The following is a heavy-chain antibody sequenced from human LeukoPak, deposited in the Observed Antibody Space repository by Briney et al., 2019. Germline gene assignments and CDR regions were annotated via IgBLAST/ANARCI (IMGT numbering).Heavy chain of an antibody. CDR1: EFSVGSNY. J-gene: IGHJ4*02. CDR3: ASEYCSSATCRFDY. Sequence: GSLRLSCAASEFSVGSNYMTWVRQPPGKGPEWIGCIYYSGSTNSNPSLKSRVSVSVDTSKNQFSPTLRSVTAADTAVYYCASEYCSSATCRFDYWGQGTLVTVSS. D-gene: IGHD2-2*01. CDR2: IYYSGST. V-gene: IGHV4-59*02.